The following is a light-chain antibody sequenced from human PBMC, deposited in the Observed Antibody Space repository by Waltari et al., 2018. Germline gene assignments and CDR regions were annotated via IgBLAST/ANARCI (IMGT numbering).Light chain of an antibody. V-gene: IGKV4-1*01. Sequence: DIVMTQSPDSLAVSLVERATINCQSSQSVLYSSNNKNYLAWYHQKPGRPPKRLLYWASTRESGVPDRFSGSGSGTDFTLTISSLQAEDVAVYYCQQYYSTPYTFGQGTKLEIK. CDR2: WAS. CDR3: QQYYSTPYT. CDR1: QSVLYSSNNKNY. J-gene: IGKJ2*01.